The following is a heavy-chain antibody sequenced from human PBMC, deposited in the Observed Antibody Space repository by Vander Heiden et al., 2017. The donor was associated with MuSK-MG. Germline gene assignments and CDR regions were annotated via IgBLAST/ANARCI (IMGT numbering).Heavy chain of an antibody. Sequence: EVQLLESGGGLVQPGGSLRLSCAASGFPFSSYAMSWVRQAPGKGLEWVSAISGSGGSTYYADSVKGRFTISRDNSKNTLYLQMNSLRAEDTAVYYCAKVLQMGSSGWLYYYGMDVWGQGTTVTVSS. CDR1: GFPFSSYA. CDR3: AKVLQMGSSGWLYYYGMDV. D-gene: IGHD6-19*01. J-gene: IGHJ6*02. CDR2: ISGSGGST. V-gene: IGHV3-23*01.